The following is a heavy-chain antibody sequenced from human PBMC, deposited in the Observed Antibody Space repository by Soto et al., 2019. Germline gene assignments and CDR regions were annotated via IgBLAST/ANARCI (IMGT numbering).Heavy chain of an antibody. CDR2: ISYDGSNK. D-gene: IGHD6-19*01. CDR1: GFTFSSYG. Sequence: VQLVESGGGVVQPGRSLRLSCAASGFTFSSYGMHWVHQAPGKGLEWVAVISYDGSNKYYADSVKGRFTISRDNSKNTLYLQMNSLRPEDTAVYYCAKQRSSGWYAIFPWNAFDLWGQGTMVTVSS. V-gene: IGHV3-30*18. CDR3: AKQRSSGWYAIFPWNAFDL. J-gene: IGHJ3*01.